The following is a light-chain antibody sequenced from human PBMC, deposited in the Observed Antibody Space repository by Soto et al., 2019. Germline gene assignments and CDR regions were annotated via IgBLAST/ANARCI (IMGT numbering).Light chain of an antibody. CDR2: WTS. J-gene: IGKJ1*01. Sequence: DIVMTQSPDSLAVSLGERATINCRSSQSVFYNANNKNYLAWYQQKPGQPPKLLIYWTSTRESGVPARFSGSGSGTDFTLTIGSLQAEDVAVYYCQQYYSTPRTFGQGTKVEIK. V-gene: IGKV4-1*01. CDR1: QSVFYNANNKNY. CDR3: QQYYSTPRT.